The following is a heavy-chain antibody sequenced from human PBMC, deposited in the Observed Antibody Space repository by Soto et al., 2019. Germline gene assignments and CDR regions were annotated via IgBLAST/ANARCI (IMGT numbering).Heavy chain of an antibody. J-gene: IGHJ3*02. CDR2: IRSKAYGGTT. CDR3: TSPKAHLGYCSSTSCYDAFDI. D-gene: IGHD2-2*01. V-gene: IGHV3-49*03. CDR1: GFTFGDYA. Sequence: GGSLRLSCTASGFTFGDYAMSWFRQAPGKGLEWVGFIRSKAYGGTTEYAASVKGRFTISRDDSKSIAHLQMNSLKTEDTAVYYCTSPKAHLGYCSSTSCYDAFDIWGQGTMVTVSS.